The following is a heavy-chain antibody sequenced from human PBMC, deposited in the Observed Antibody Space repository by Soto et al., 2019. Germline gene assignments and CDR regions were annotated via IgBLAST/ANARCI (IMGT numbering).Heavy chain of an antibody. CDR1: GGSISSSSYY. D-gene: IGHD2-15*01. Sequence: QLQLQESGPGLVKPSETLSLTCTVSGGSISSSSYYWGWIRQPPGKGLEWIGSIYYSGSTYYNPSLKSRVTISVDTTKNQFSMKLSSVTDADTSVYYCARRGLYCSGGSCYSYWFDPWGQGTLVTVSS. CDR3: ARRGLYCSGGSCYSYWFDP. CDR2: IYYSGST. J-gene: IGHJ5*02. V-gene: IGHV4-39*01.